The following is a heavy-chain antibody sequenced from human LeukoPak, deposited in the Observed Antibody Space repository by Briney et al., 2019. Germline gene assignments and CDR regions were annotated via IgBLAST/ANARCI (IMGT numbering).Heavy chain of an antibody. V-gene: IGHV1-69*13. CDR1: GGTFSSYA. CDR2: IIPIFGTA. J-gene: IGHJ4*02. CDR3: ARELSSKIRAALEVDLYDY. Sequence: GASVKVSCKASGGTFSSYAISRVRQAPGQGLEWMGGIIPIFGTANYAQKFQGRVTITADESTSTAYMELSSLRSEDTAVYYCARELSSKIRAALEVDLYDYWGQGTLVTVSS. D-gene: IGHD2-15*01.